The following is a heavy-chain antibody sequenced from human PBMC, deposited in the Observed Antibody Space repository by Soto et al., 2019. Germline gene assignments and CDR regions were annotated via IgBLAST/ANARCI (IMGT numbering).Heavy chain of an antibody. V-gene: IGHV4-59*01. CDR1: GGTISRYY. CDR2: MYNTGST. D-gene: IGHD2-21*02. J-gene: IGHJ6*02. CDR3: ARDLWGYCGTDCYPLDV. Sequence: QVQLQESGPGLVKPSETLSLTCTVSGGTISRYYRSWIRQPPGKGLESIGYMYNTGSTVYNPSFKSRVTISVDTSKNQFSLKLNSVTAADTAVYYCARDLWGYCGTDCYPLDVWGQGTTVTVSS.